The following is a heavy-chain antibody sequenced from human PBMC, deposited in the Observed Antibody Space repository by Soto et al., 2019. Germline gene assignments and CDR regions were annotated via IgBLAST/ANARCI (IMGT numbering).Heavy chain of an antibody. Sequence: QGQLVESGGGVVQPGRSLRLSCVASVFDFKTYGMHWVRQAPGKGLEWVAVIGFDGTNIHYSDSVRGRFSISRDNSENTVSLQMNSLRVEDTALYYCVRTACVINNCSYRGVRWGQGTLVTV. CDR1: VFDFKTYG. CDR2: IGFDGTNI. V-gene: IGHV3-33*01. CDR3: VRTACVINNCSYRGVR. J-gene: IGHJ4*02. D-gene: IGHD1-20*01.